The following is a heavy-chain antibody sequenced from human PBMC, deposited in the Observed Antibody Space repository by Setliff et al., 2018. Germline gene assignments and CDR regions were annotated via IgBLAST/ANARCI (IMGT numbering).Heavy chain of an antibody. CDR2: INHGGAT. CDR3: VRSSPRGSTAGYWYFDL. V-gene: IGHV4-34*01. J-gene: IGHJ2*01. D-gene: IGHD6-13*01. CDR1: GGPFSGYT. Sequence: SETLSLTCAVYGGPFSGYTWNWIRQPPGKGLEWIGAINHGGATTYSPSLKTRVSTSVDTSQSQLSLRLASVIAADTAVYYCVRSSPRGSTAGYWYFDLWGRGTLVTV.